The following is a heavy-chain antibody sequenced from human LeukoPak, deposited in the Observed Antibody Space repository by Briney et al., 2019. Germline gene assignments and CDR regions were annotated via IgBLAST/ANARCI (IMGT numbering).Heavy chain of an antibody. CDR2: INPNSGGT. CDR1: GGTFSSYV. CDR3: ARDLVGAKRD. V-gene: IGHV1-2*02. J-gene: IGHJ4*02. Sequence: ASVKVSCKASGGTFSSYVISWVRQAPGQGLEWMGWINPNSGGTNYAQKFQGRVTMTRDTSISTAYMELSRLRSDDTAVYYCARDLVGAKRDWGQGTLVTVSS. D-gene: IGHD1-26*01.